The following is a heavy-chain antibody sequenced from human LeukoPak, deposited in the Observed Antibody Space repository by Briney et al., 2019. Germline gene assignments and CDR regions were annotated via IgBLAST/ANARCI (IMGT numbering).Heavy chain of an antibody. Sequence: ASVKVSCKASGYTFTSYGISWVRQAPGQGLEWMGWISAYNGNTNYAQKLQGRVTMTTDTSTSTAYMELRSLRSDDTAVYHCASHPFYGDYHDAFDIWGQGTMVTVSS. CDR2: ISAYNGNT. J-gene: IGHJ3*02. CDR1: GYTFTSYG. D-gene: IGHD4-17*01. CDR3: ASHPFYGDYHDAFDI. V-gene: IGHV1-18*01.